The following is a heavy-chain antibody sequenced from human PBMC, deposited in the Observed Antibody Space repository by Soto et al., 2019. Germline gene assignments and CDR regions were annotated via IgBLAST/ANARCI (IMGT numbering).Heavy chain of an antibody. CDR2: INHSGST. D-gene: IGHD3-9*01. J-gene: IGHJ4*02. V-gene: IGHV4-34*01. Sequence: SETLSLTCSVSDGSVSSGYYWSWIRQPPGKGLEWIGEINHSGSTNYNPSLKSRVTISVDTSKNQFSLKLSSVTAADTAVYYCARSPYVLRYFDWGQGTLVTVSS. CDR1: DGSVSSGYY. CDR3: ARSPYVLRYFD.